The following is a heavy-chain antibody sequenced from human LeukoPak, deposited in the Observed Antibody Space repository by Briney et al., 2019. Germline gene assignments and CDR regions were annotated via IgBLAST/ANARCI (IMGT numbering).Heavy chain of an antibody. V-gene: IGHV3-21*01. J-gene: IGHJ3*02. D-gene: IGHD2-21*02. Sequence: GGSLRLFCAASGFTFSSYSMNWVRQAPGKGLEWVSSISSSSSYIYYADSVRGGFTISRDNAKNSLYPQMNSLRAEDTAVYYCARQGYGGNSWAFDIWGQGTMVTVSS. CDR2: ISSSSSYI. CDR1: GFTFSSYS. CDR3: ARQGYGGNSWAFDI.